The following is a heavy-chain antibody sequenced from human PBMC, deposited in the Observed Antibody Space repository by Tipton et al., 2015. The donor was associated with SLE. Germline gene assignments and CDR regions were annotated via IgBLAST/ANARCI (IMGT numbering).Heavy chain of an antibody. Sequence: TLSLTCAVYGGSFSGYYWSWIRQPPGKGLEWIGYIYYSGSTYYNPSLKSRVTISVDTSKNQFSLKLSSVTAADTAVYYCARDQGERSSWGQGTLVTVSS. J-gene: IGHJ4*02. CDR1: GGSFSGYY. D-gene: IGHD1-1*01. V-gene: IGHV4-34*09. CDR2: IYYSGST. CDR3: ARDQGERSS.